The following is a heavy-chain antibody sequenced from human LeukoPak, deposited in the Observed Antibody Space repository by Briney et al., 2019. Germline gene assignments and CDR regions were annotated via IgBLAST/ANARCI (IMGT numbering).Heavy chain of an antibody. V-gene: IGHV3-53*01. Sequence: PGGSLRLSCAPSGFTVSSNYMSWVREAPGKRLECVSVIYSDGSTYYADSVKGRFTISRDKSKNTLYLQMNNLRAEDTAVYYCARGTLSVTAGYYWGQGTLVTVSS. CDR1: GFTVSSNY. CDR3: ARGTLSVTAGYY. J-gene: IGHJ4*02. D-gene: IGHD4-17*01. CDR2: IYSDGST.